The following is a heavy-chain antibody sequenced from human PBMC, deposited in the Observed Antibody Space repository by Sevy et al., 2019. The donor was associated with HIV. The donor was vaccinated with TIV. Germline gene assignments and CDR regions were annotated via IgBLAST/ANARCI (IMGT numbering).Heavy chain of an antibody. Sequence: GGSLRLSCAASGFTFSDYYMRWIRQAPGKGLEWISYISNRSTYTNYADSMKGRFTISRDNAKNSLYLQMNTLRAEDTAVYYCARVRYTSGVEYFDYWGQGTLVTVSS. D-gene: IGHD6-19*01. CDR3: ARVRYTSGVEYFDY. CDR1: GFTFSDYY. J-gene: IGHJ4*02. V-gene: IGHV3-11*06. CDR2: ISNRSTYT.